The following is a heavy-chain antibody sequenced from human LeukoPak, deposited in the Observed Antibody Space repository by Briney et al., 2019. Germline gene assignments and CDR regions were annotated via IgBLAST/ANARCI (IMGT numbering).Heavy chain of an antibody. CDR1: GFTFSVSA. D-gene: IGHD6-6*01. Sequence: PGGSLRLSCAASGFTFSVSAMHWVRQASGQGLEWVGRIRGKGNNYATEYAASVKGRFTISRDDSKNTAYLQMNSLKSEDTAVYYCTGSSSGYWGQGTLVTVSS. CDR3: TGSSSGY. CDR2: IRGKGNNYAT. J-gene: IGHJ4*02. V-gene: IGHV3-73*01.